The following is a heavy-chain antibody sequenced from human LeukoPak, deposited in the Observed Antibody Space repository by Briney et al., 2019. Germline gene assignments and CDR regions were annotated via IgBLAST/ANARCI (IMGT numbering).Heavy chain of an antibody. CDR3: AKELAVTTNKYYYGTDV. Sequence: GGSLRLSCAGSGFIFSSHAMYWVRQAPGKGLEWVAVMSYDGSNEYYADSVKGRFTISRDNSKNTLYLQMNSLRAEDSAVYYCAKELAVTTNKYYYGTDVWGQGTTVTVSS. V-gene: IGHV3-30*18. CDR2: MSYDGSNE. CDR1: GFIFSSHA. J-gene: IGHJ6*02. D-gene: IGHD4-17*01.